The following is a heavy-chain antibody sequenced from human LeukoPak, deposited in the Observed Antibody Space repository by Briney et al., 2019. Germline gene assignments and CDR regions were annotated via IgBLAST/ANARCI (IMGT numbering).Heavy chain of an antibody. V-gene: IGHV4-61*02. J-gene: IGHJ3*02. CDR1: GGSISSGSYY. CDR3: ARDFRYTSPHIDAFDI. D-gene: IGHD3-16*02. Sequence: SQTLSLTCTVSGGSISSGSYYWSWLRQPAGKGLEWIGRIYTSGSTNYNPSLKSRVTISVDTSKNQFSLKLSSVTAADTAVYYCARDFRYTSPHIDAFDIWGQGTMVTVSP. CDR2: IYTSGST.